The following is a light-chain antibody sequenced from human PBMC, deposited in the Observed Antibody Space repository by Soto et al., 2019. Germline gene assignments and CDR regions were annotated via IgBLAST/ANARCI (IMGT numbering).Light chain of an antibody. Sequence: QSVLTQPASVSGSPGQSITISCTGTSSEFGDYDYVSWYLQHPGKVPKLMIYEVSNRPSGVSNRFSGSKSGNTASLTISGLQDEDEADYYCSSYTGSNTLVFGTGTKVTGL. V-gene: IGLV2-14*01. CDR1: SSEFGDYDY. CDR3: SSYTGSNTLV. J-gene: IGLJ1*01. CDR2: EVS.